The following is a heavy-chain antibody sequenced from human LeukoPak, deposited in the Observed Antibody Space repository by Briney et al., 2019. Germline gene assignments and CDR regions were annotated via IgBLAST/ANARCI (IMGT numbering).Heavy chain of an antibody. J-gene: IGHJ3*02. CDR3: ARPDKYCGGDCNSNAFDI. CDR1: GYSISSGYY. D-gene: IGHD2-21*01. CDR2: IYHSGST. V-gene: IGHV4-38-2*01. Sequence: SETLSLTCAVSGYSISSGYYWGWIRQPPGKGVEWIGSIYHSGSTYYNPSHKSRVTISVDTSKNQFSLKLSSVTAADTAVYYCARPDKYCGGDCNSNAFDIWGQGTMVTVSS.